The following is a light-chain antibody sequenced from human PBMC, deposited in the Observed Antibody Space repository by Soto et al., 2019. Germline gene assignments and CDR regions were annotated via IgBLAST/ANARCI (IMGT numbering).Light chain of an antibody. CDR1: QSISSW. CDR3: QEYNTYSRT. J-gene: IGKJ1*01. CDR2: KAS. Sequence: MSQSPSTLSASVGDRVTIPCRASQSISSWLAWYQQKPGKAPNLLIYKASSLESGVPSRFSGSGSGTEFTLTISSLQPDDFATYCQEYNTYSRTCGQGTKV. V-gene: IGKV1-5*03.